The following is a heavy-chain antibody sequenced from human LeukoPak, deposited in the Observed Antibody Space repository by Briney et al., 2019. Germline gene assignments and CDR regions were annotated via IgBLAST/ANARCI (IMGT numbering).Heavy chain of an antibody. CDR3: ARDRGAVAATWFDY. V-gene: IGHV3-48*03. CDR1: GFTFSRYE. CDR2: ISSSDSSI. J-gene: IGHJ4*02. Sequence: GGSLRLSCAASGFTFSRYEMNWVRQAPGKGLEWVSYISSSDSSIYYADSVKGRFTISRDNAKNSLYLQMDGLRAEDTAVYYCARDRGAVAATWFDYWGQGTLVTVSS. D-gene: IGHD6-19*01.